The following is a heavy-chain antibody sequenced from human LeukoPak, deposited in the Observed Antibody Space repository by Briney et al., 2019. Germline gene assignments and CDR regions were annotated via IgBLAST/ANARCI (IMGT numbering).Heavy chain of an antibody. V-gene: IGHV5-51*03. Sequence: NPGASLKICSNASGSSFTSYWIGCVRQMPGKLLEWMWIIYPGDSNTNYTPSFQGHVTISADKSNSTAYLQWSSLKASDTAMYYCARSGDFWSGYYNYYFDYWGQGTLVTV. CDR2: IYPGDSNT. CDR1: GSSFTSYW. CDR3: ARSGDFWSGYYNYYFDY. D-gene: IGHD3-3*01. J-gene: IGHJ4*02.